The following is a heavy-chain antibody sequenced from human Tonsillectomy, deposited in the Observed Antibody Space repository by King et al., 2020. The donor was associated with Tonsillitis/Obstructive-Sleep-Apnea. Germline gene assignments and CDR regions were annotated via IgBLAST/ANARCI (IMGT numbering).Heavy chain of an antibody. CDR3: ARSTMFGVVITPLYFDF. CDR1: GGSFSGYY. D-gene: IGHD3-3*01. CDR2: INHSGSN. J-gene: IGHJ4*02. Sequence: VQLQQWGAGLLKPSETLSLTCAGYGGSFSGYYWSWIRQPPGKGLEWIGEINHSGSNNHNPSLKSRVTISVDTSKNQFSLNLSSVTAADTAVYYCARSTMFGVVITPLYFDFWGQGTLVAVSS. V-gene: IGHV4-34*01.